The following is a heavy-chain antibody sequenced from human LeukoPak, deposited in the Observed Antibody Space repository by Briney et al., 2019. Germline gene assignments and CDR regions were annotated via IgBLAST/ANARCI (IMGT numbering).Heavy chain of an antibody. V-gene: IGHV1-2*02. D-gene: IGHD6-19*01. Sequence: ASVKLSCKASGYAFSGYYIHWVRQAPGQGLEWMGWINPNSGGTKYAQKFQGRVTMTRDTSITTAYMGLSRLRSDDTAVYYCAKGRVVAGSKSLTYHWFDPWGQGTLVTVSS. J-gene: IGHJ5*02. CDR1: GYAFSGYY. CDR2: INPNSGGT. CDR3: AKGRVVAGSKSLTYHWFDP.